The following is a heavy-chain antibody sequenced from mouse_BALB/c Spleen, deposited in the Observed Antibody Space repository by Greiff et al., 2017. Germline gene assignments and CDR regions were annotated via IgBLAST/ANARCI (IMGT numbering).Heavy chain of an antibody. D-gene: IGHD2-14*01. CDR3: ARWGYDDGPWFAY. V-gene: IGHV5-12-1*01. CDR1: GFAFSSYD. Sequence: EVQRVESGGGLVKPGGSLKLSCAASGFAFSSYDMSWVRQTPEKRLEWVAYISSGGGSTYYPDTVKGRFTISRDNAKNTLYLQMSSLKSEDTAMYYCARWGYDDGPWFAYWGQGTLVTVSA. J-gene: IGHJ3*01. CDR2: ISSGGGST.